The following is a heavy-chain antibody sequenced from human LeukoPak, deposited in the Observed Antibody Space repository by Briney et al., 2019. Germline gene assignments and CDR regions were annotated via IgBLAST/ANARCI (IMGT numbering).Heavy chain of an antibody. J-gene: IGHJ4*02. D-gene: IGHD3-22*01. CDR3: ARDTYYDTRAPGDY. CDR1: GGSIISSSYY. Sequence: SETLSLTCTVSGGSIISSSYYWGWIRQPPGKGLEWIGSIYYSGNTDYNPSLKSRVTISVETSKNQFSLKLSSVTAADTAVYFCARDTYYDTRAPGDYWGQGTLVTVSS. CDR2: IYYSGNT. V-gene: IGHV4-39*07.